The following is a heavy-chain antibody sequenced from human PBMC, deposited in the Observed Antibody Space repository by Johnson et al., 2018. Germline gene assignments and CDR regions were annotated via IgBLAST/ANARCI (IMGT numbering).Heavy chain of an antibody. CDR2: IIPIFGTA. CDR3: ANGRVTMIVVVITNEAYGMDG. D-gene: IGHD3-22*01. V-gene: IGHV1-69*12. J-gene: IGHJ6*02. Sequence: QVQLVQSGAEVKKPGSSVKVSCKASGGTFSSYAISWVRQAPGQGLEWMGGIIPIFGTANYAQKFQGRVTITADESTSPACMELSSLRSDDTAVYYCANGRVTMIVVVITNEAYGMDGWGQGTTVTVSS. CDR1: GGTFSSYA.